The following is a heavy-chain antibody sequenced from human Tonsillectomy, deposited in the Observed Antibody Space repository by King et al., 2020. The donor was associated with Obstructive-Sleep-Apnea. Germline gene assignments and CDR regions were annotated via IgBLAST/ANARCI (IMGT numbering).Heavy chain of an antibody. Sequence: QLQESGPGLVRPSETLSLTCTVSGGSMRTYYWTWIRPSPGTGLEWIGYIYYSGSTNYNPSLKSRVTMSVDMSKNQFSLNVKSVTDADTAVYYCARVSGVSYCNADCYCDYWGQGTLVTVSS. J-gene: IGHJ4*02. V-gene: IGHV4-59*01. D-gene: IGHD2-21*02. CDR2: IYYSGST. CDR1: GGSMRTYY. CDR3: ARVSGVSYCNADCYCDY.